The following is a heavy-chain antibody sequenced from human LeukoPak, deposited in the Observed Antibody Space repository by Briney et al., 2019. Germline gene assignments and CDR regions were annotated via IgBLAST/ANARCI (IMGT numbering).Heavy chain of an antibody. CDR3: AKAFYTSGWYSPFDP. V-gene: IGHV3-23*01. CDR2: IRGSGGST. Sequence: GGSLRLSCAASGFTFSSYAMSWVRQAPGKGLECVSGIRGSGGSTDYADSVKGRFTISRDNSKNTLYLQMNSLRAEDTAVYYCAKAFYTSGWYSPFDPWGQGTLVTVSS. D-gene: IGHD6-19*01. J-gene: IGHJ5*02. CDR1: GFTFSSYA.